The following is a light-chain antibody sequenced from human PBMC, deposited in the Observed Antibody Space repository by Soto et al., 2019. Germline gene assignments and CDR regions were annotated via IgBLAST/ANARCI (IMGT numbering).Light chain of an antibody. J-gene: IGKJ1*01. CDR2: GAS. CDR1: QSVGSS. Sequence: VVMAQSPVTLSVSPGEGATLSCRASQSVGSSLAWYQQNPGHSPRLLIYGASTRATGTPARFSGSGSGTDFTLTISSLQSEDFAVYYCQQYNNWPWTFGQGTKVDIK. V-gene: IGKV3-15*01. CDR3: QQYNNWPWT.